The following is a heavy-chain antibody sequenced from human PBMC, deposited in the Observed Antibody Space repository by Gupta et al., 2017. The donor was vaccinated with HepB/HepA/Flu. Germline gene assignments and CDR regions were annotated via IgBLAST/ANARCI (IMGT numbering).Heavy chain of an antibody. CDR3: ARSTIATTGGADY. CDR1: GFTFSSYG. Sequence: QVQLVESGGGVVQPGRSLRLSCEASGFTFSSYGMHWGRQAPGKGLEWVAVIWYDGSNKYYADSVKGRFTISRDNSKNTRYLQMNSLRAEDTAVYYCARSTIATTGGADYWGQGTLVTVSS. V-gene: IGHV3-33*01. CDR2: IWYDGSNK. J-gene: IGHJ4*02. D-gene: IGHD1-1*01.